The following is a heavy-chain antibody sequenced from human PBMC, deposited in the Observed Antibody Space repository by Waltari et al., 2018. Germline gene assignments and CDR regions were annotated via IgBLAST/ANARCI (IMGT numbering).Heavy chain of an antibody. CDR2: IYARDSNT. V-gene: IGHV5-51*01. Sequence: EVQLVQSGAEVKKPGESLKISCKAYASNFAAYWIGWVRQMPGKGLEWMGIIYARDSNTKYSPSFQGQVTLSVDKSISTAYLQWSSLKASDSAMYYCAIALDGTFYWYFDVWGRATLVTVSS. J-gene: IGHJ2*01. CDR1: ASNFAAYW. CDR3: AIALDGTFYWYFDV. D-gene: IGHD3-3*02.